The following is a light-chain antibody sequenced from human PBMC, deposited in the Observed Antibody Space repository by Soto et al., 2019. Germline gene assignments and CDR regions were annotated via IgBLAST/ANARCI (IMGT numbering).Light chain of an antibody. CDR2: EDN. J-gene: IGLJ2*01. CDR3: QSDDSINPVV. CDR1: SGSIARNY. Sequence: NFMLTQPHSVSEAPGKTVTISCTRSSGSIARNYVQWYQQRPGSAPTTLIYEDNERPSGVPDRFSGSIDSSSNSASLTISGLTTEDEADYYCQSDDSINPVVFGGGIKVTVL. V-gene: IGLV6-57*04.